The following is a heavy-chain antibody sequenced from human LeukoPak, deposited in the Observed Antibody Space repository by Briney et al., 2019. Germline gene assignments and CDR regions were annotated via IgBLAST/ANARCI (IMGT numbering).Heavy chain of an antibody. J-gene: IGHJ4*02. V-gene: IGHV3-23*01. D-gene: IGHD6-13*01. CDR3: ARVNSRPYYFDY. CDR1: GFTFSSYA. Sequence: GGSLRLSCAASGFTFSSYAMSWVRQAPGKGLEWVSAISGSGGSTYYADSVKGRFTISRDNSKNTLYLQMNSLRAEDTAVYYCARVNSRPYYFDYWGQGTLVTVSS. CDR2: ISGSGGST.